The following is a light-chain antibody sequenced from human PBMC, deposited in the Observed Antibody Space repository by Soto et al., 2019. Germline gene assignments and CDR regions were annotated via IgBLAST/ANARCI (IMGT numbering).Light chain of an antibody. CDR3: SSYTNSGTYV. CDR2: DVS. V-gene: IGLV2-14*01. Sequence: QSALTQPASVSGSPGQSITISCTGTSSDVGSYNYVSWYQQDPGKAPKLIFYDVSNRPSGVSDRFSVSKSGNTASLTISKLQAEDEAAYYCSSYTNSGTYVFGTGTKVTVL. J-gene: IGLJ1*01. CDR1: SSDVGSYNY.